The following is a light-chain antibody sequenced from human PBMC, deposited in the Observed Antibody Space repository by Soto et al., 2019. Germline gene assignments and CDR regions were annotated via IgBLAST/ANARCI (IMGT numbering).Light chain of an antibody. CDR3: QHYNSYSEA. CDR1: QTISSW. V-gene: IGKV1-5*03. CDR2: KAS. Sequence: DIQMTQSPSTLSGSVGDRVTITCRASQTISSWLAWYQQKPGKAPKLLIYKASTLKSGVPSRFSGSGSGTEFTLTISSLXXDDFATYYCQHYNSYSEAFGQGTKV. J-gene: IGKJ1*01.